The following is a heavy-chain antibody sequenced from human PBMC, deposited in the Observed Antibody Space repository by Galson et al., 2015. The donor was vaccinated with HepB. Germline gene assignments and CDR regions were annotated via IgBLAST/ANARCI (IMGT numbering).Heavy chain of an antibody. D-gene: IGHD3-3*01. Sequence: SLRLSCAASGFTFSGSAMHWVRQASGKGLEWVSRIRSKANSYATAYAASVKGRFTISRDDSKNTAYLQMNSLKTEDTAVYYCTRLKGDYDFWSGYSVGMDVWGQGTTVTVSS. CDR3: TRLKGDYDFWSGYSVGMDV. CDR1: GFTFSGSA. V-gene: IGHV3-73*01. J-gene: IGHJ6*02. CDR2: IRSKANSYAT.